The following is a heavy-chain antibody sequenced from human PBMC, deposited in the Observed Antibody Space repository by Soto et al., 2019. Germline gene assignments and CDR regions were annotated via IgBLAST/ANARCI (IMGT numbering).Heavy chain of an antibody. Sequence: HVQLQESGPGPVTPSQTLSLSCTVSGVSITSGSYYWTWVRQSPGKGLEWIGYRYYSGNTYYNTSLTGRATISVDTSSNQFSLKLTSGTAADTAVYYCARGGYDTSGQTFIASGPACWGQGTLVTVSP. CDR2: RYYSGNT. CDR1: GVSITSGSYY. J-gene: IGHJ4*02. CDR3: ARGGYDTSGQTFIASGPAC. D-gene: IGHD3-22*01. V-gene: IGHV4-30-4*01.